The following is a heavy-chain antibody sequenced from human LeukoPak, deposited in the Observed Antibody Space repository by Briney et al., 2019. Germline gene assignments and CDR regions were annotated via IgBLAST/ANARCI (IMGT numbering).Heavy chain of an antibody. D-gene: IGHD3-22*01. V-gene: IGHV3-7*01. CDR2: IKQDGSEK. Sequence: GGSLRLSCAASGFTFSTYRMSWVRQAPGKGLEWVANIKQDGSEKHYVDSVKGRFTISRDNAKSTLYLQMNSLRADDTAVYYCAKDGSSYYYIYYWGQGTLVTVSS. J-gene: IGHJ4*02. CDR3: AKDGSSYYYIYY. CDR1: GFTFSTYR.